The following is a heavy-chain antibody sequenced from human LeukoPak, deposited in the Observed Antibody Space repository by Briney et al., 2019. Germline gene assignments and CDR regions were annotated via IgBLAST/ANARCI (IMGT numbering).Heavy chain of an antibody. Sequence: GGSLRLSCVASGFTFSTYGMHWVRQAPGKGLEWVAFIRYDGSNNYYADSVKGRFTISRDNSKDTLYLQMNSLRAEDTAVYYCAKGHDFWSGPNYFDYWGQGTLVTVSS. CDR3: AKGHDFWSGPNYFDY. CDR1: GFTFSTYG. CDR2: IRYDGSNN. D-gene: IGHD3-3*01. J-gene: IGHJ4*02. V-gene: IGHV3-30*02.